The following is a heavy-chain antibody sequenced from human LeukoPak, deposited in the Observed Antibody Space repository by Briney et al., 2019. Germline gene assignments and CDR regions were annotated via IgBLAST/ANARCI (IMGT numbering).Heavy chain of an antibody. CDR2: IYHSGST. Sequence: PSETLSLTCAVSGGSISSGGYSWSWIRQPPGKGLEWIGYIYHSGSTYYNPSLKSRVTISVDRSKNQFSLKLSSVTAADTAVYYCARDYYGSGSYYNVVSYGMDDWGQGTTVTVSS. CDR3: ARDYYGSGSYYNVVSYGMDD. V-gene: IGHV4-30-2*01. J-gene: IGHJ6*02. CDR1: GGSISSGGYS. D-gene: IGHD3-10*01.